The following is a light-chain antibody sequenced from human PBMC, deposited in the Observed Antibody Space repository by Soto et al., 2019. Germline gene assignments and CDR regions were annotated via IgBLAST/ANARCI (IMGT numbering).Light chain of an antibody. J-gene: IGLJ2*01. V-gene: IGLV2-23*01. Sequence: QSALTQPASVSGSPGQSITISCTGTSSDVGSYNLVSWYQQHPGKAPNLMIYEGSKRPSGVSNRFSGSKSGNTASLTISGLQAEDEADYYCCPYAGSSTYVVFGGGTKVTVL. CDR3: CPYAGSSTYVV. CDR1: SSDVGSYNL. CDR2: EGS.